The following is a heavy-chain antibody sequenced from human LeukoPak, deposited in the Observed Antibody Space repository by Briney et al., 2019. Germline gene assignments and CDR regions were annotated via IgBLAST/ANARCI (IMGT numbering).Heavy chain of an antibody. CDR2: IITSSSTL. D-gene: IGHD6-13*01. CDR1: EFTFSTYS. Sequence: GGSLRLSCAASEFTFSTYSMDWVRQAPGKGLEWVSYIITSSSTLYYAYSVKGRFTISRDNAKNSLYLQMKSLRDEDTAVYYCARALRIAAAGPYQSAFDIWGQGTMVTVSS. V-gene: IGHV3-48*02. J-gene: IGHJ3*02. CDR3: ARALRIAAAGPYQSAFDI.